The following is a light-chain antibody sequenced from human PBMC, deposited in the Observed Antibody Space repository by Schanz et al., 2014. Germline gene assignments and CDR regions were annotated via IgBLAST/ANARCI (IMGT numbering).Light chain of an antibody. CDR2: YAS. CDR1: QSVSSSY. CDR3: QQYKNWPET. Sequence: EIVLTQSPGTLSLSPGERATLSCRASQSVSSSYLAWYQQKPGQAPRLLIHYASARATGTPDRFSGSGSGTEFTLTINSLQSEDFAFYYCQQYKNWPETFGQGTKLEIK. V-gene: IGKV3D-20*02. J-gene: IGKJ2*01.